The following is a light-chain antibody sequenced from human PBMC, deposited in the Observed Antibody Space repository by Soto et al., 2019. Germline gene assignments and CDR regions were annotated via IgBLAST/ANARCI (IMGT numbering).Light chain of an antibody. J-gene: IGLJ1*01. V-gene: IGLV2-14*03. CDR2: DVN. Sequence: QSALTQPASVSGSPGQSIAISCTGTSSDVGGSDFVSWYQHHPGKAPKLIIHDVNNRPSGVSARFSGSKSGNTASLTISGLQVEDEADYFCSSYTTGNTPYVFGAGTKLTVL. CDR1: SSDVGGSDF. CDR3: SSYTTGNTPYV.